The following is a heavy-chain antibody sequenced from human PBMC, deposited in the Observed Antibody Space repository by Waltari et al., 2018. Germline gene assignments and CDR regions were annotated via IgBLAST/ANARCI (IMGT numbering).Heavy chain of an antibody. V-gene: IGHV1-69*04. Sequence: QVHLVQSGAEVRKPGSSAKVSCKASGGSSTSSSITWVRQAPGQGLEWMGRIIPLLGSTNDAERFHNRVTFTADISTSTVYMDLSSLRSDDTAVYYCARDVYSTSSHGGGFDFWGRGTLVTVSS. CDR3: ARDVYSTSSHGGGFDF. D-gene: IGHD5-18*01. J-gene: IGHJ4*02. CDR2: IIPLLGST. CDR1: GGSSTSSS.